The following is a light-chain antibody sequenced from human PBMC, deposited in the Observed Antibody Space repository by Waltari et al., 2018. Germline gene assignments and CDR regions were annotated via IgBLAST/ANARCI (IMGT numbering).Light chain of an antibody. V-gene: IGKV1-5*01. CDR2: DAS. CDR1: QSISSW. Sequence: DIQMTQSPSTLSASVGDRVTLTCRASQSISSWLAWYQQKPGKAPKLLIYDASSLESGVPSRFSGSGSGTEFTLTINGLQPEDAAVYFCHQYYLTPWTFGQGTKLEIK. J-gene: IGKJ1*01. CDR3: HQYYLTPWT.